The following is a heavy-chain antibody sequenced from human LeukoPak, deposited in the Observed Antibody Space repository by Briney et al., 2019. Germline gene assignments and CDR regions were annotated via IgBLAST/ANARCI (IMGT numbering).Heavy chain of an antibody. V-gene: IGHV3-23*01. J-gene: IGHJ4*02. D-gene: IGHD5-12*01. CDR2: INATSGAT. CDR1: GFSFSYYA. CDR3: AKGGYDFVEIAYFDY. Sequence: GGPLRLSCGASGFSFSYYAMSWVREAPGQGLEGVSVINATSGATFYADSVKGQFTIYRDNSKNAVYLKMNSLSAEDTAVYYCAKGGYDFVEIAYFDYWGQGTLVTVSS.